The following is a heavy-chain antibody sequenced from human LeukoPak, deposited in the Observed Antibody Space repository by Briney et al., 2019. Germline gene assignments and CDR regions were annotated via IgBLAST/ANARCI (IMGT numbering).Heavy chain of an antibody. CDR3: ARVSTAAAGWSESEDY. D-gene: IGHD6-13*01. Sequence: PSETLSLTCAVYVGSFSGYYWSWIRQPPGEGLEWIGEINHSGSTNYNPSLKSRVTISVDTSKNQFALKLSSGTAADTAVYYGARVSTAAAGWSESEDYWGQGTLVTVSS. V-gene: IGHV4-34*01. CDR1: VGSFSGYY. CDR2: INHSGST. J-gene: IGHJ4*02.